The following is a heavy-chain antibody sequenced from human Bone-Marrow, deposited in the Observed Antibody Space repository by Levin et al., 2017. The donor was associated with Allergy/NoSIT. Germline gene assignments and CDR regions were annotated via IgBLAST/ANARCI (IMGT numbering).Heavy chain of an antibody. Sequence: GGSLRLSCATSGFPFSTYGMAWVRQAPGKGLEWVASITSTSKYIHYADSVKGRFTISRDNGNNSLSLQMNRLRGEDTAVYYCARAAGAAGRGGMDVWGQGTTVTVSS. CDR3: ARAAGAAGRGGMDV. D-gene: IGHD6-13*01. V-gene: IGHV3-21*01. J-gene: IGHJ6*02. CDR1: GFPFSTYG. CDR2: ITSTSKYI.